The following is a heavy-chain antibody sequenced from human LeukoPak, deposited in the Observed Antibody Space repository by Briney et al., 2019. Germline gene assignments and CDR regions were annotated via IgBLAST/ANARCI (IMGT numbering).Heavy chain of an antibody. CDR3: ARGWVVVPAASDY. CDR2: ISYDGSNK. Sequence: GGSLRLSCAASGFTFSSYAMHWVRQAPGKGLEWVAVISYDGSNKYYADSVKGRFTISRDNSKNTLYLQMNSLRAEDTAVYYCARGWVVVPAASDYWGQGTLVTVSS. D-gene: IGHD2-2*01. V-gene: IGHV3-30-3*01. J-gene: IGHJ4*02. CDR1: GFTFSSYA.